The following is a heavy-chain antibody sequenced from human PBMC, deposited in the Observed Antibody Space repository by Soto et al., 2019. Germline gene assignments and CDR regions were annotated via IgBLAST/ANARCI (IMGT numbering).Heavy chain of an antibody. V-gene: IGHV1-46*03. Sequence: QVQLVQSGAEVKKPGASVKVSCKASGYTFTSYYMHWVRQAPGQGLGWMGIINPSGGSINYAQKFQVRVTMTRDTSTSTVYMELSSLRSEDTAVYYCARAPTTVVTLDYWGQGTLVTVSS. CDR1: GYTFTSYY. CDR2: INPSGGSI. CDR3: ARAPTTVVTLDY. D-gene: IGHD4-17*01. J-gene: IGHJ4*02.